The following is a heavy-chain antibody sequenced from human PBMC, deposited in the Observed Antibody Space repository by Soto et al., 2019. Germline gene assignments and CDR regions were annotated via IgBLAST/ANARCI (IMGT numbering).Heavy chain of an antibody. V-gene: IGHV3-23*01. CDR1: GFTFSNYA. CDR3: AKVPVGATGRFDY. D-gene: IGHD1-26*01. J-gene: IGHJ4*02. Sequence: EVQLLESGGGLVQPGGSLRLSCAGSGFTFSNYAMSWVRQAPGKGLAWVSAISGSGGSTYYADSVKGRFTISRDNSKKTLYLQMNSLRAEDTALYYCAKVPVGATGRFDYWGQGTLVTVSS. CDR2: ISGSGGST.